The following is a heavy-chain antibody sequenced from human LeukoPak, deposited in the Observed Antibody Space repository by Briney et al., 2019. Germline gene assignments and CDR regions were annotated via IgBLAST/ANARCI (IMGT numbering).Heavy chain of an antibody. D-gene: IGHD2-15*01. CDR3: VRVVVVSATLKDWFDP. CDR1: NGSISSTNW. Sequence: SGTLSLTRAVSNGSISSTNWWSWVRQSPGKGLEYIGEIYHSGTTNYNPSLKSRVTISLDKSKNHFSLKLTSVTAADTAVYYCVRVVVVSATLKDWFDPWGQGILVTVSS. J-gene: IGHJ5*02. CDR2: IYHSGTT. V-gene: IGHV4-4*02.